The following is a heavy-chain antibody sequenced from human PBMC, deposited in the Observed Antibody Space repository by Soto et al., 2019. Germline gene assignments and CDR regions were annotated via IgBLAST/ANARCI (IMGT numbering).Heavy chain of an antibody. D-gene: IGHD3-16*01. J-gene: IGHJ4*02. Sequence: QITLKESGPPLVEPTQTLTLTCTYSGFSLRTTGVGVGWIRQPPGKALEWLGIIYWNDDKRYSPSLKNRFTLTSDISKSQVVLTMTNRDPVDTATYYCAHTWGLPFDYWGQGTLVIVSS. CDR3: AHTWGLPFDY. CDR1: GFSLRTTGVG. CDR2: IYWNDDK. V-gene: IGHV2-5*01.